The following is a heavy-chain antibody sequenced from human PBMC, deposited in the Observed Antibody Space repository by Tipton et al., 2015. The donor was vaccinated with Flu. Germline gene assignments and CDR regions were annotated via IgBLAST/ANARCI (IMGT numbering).Heavy chain of an antibody. D-gene: IGHD3-16*02. V-gene: IGHV3-30-3*01. Sequence: SLRLSCAASGFTFSSHAMHWVRQAPGKGLEWVAVISTDGSKNYYADSVKGRFIISRDNSKGTVYLQMDGLRAEDTAVYYCARGAPFNLGELSFDYWGQGTLVTVSS. J-gene: IGHJ4*02. CDR3: ARGAPFNLGELSFDY. CDR1: GFTFSSHA. CDR2: ISTDGSKN.